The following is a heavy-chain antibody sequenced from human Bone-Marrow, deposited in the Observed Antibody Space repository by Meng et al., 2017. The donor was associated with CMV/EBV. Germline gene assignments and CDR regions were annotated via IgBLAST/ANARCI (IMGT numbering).Heavy chain of an antibody. CDR3: AKGGSIAVSGPFDY. Sequence: ASGFPLGSYAMSWVRQAPEKGLEWVSTIDGSGERTYYADSVKGRLTISRDNSKNTLYLHMNSLTVDDTAQYYCAKGGSIAVSGPFDYWGRGTLVTVSS. D-gene: IGHD6-19*01. CDR2: IDGSGERT. V-gene: IGHV3-23*01. J-gene: IGHJ4*02. CDR1: GFPLGSYA.